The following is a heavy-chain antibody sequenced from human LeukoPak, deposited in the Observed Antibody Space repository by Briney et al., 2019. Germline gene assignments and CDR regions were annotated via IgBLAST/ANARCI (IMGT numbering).Heavy chain of an antibody. V-gene: IGHV4-34*01. D-gene: IGHD6-6*01. Sequence: SETLSLTCAISGGSFSDYYWSWIRQPPGKGLEWIGEINHSGSTNYTPSLKTRVTVSVDTSKNQFSLKVSSVTAADTAVYYCARLYEYSRNYYYYYYMDVWGKGTTVTVSS. CDR2: INHSGST. CDR1: GGSFSDYY. J-gene: IGHJ6*03. CDR3: ARLYEYSRNYYYYYYMDV.